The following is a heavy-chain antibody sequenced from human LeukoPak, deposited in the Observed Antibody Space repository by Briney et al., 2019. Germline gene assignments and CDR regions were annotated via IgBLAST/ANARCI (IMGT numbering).Heavy chain of an antibody. CDR2: INAGNGNT. D-gene: IGHD4-17*01. CDR1: GYTFTSYA. CDR3: ARSDYAIPNYYYGMDV. V-gene: IGHV1-3*01. Sequence: ASVKVSCKASGYTFTSYAMHWVRQAPGQRLEWMGWINAGNGNTKYSQKFQGRVTITRDTSASTAYMELSSLRSEDTAVYYCARSDYAIPNYYYGMDVWGQGTTVTVSS. J-gene: IGHJ6*02.